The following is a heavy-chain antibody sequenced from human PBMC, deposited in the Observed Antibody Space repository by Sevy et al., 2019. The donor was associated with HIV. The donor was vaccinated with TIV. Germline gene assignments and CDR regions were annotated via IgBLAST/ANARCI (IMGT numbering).Heavy chain of an antibody. CDR1: GFTFSSYW. V-gene: IGHV3-7*01. D-gene: IGHD3-10*01. Sequence: GGSLRLSCAASGFTFSSYWMSWVHQAPGKGLEWAANIKEDGSEKYCVDSVKGRFTVSRDNAKNSLYLQMDSLRVEDTAVYYCAIYGSGSPWKILDYWGQGTLVTVSS. CDR2: IKEDGSEK. J-gene: IGHJ4*02. CDR3: AIYGSGSPWKILDY.